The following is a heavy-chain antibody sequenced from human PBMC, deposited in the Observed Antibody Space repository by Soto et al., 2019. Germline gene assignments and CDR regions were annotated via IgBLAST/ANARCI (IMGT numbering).Heavy chain of an antibody. V-gene: IGHV3-21*01. Sequence: EVQLVESGGGLVKPGGSLRLSCAASGFTFSSYSMNWVHQAPGKGLEWVSSISSSSSYIYYADSVKGRFTISRDNAKNSLYLQMNSLRAEDTAVYYCARFILTGSYFDYWGQGTLVTVSS. CDR2: ISSSSSYI. J-gene: IGHJ4*02. CDR3: ARFILTGSYFDY. D-gene: IGHD3-9*01. CDR1: GFTFSSYS.